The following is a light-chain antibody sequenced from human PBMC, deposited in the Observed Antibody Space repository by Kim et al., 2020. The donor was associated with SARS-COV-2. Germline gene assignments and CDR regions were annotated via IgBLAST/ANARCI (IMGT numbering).Light chain of an antibody. CDR1: SGRIASNY. Sequence: GKTVTIPCTRSSGRIASNYVQWYQQRPGSAPTTVIYEDNQRPSGVPDRFSGSIDSSSNSASLTISGLKTEDEADYYCQSYDSSNWVFGGGTQLTVL. V-gene: IGLV6-57*03. J-gene: IGLJ3*02. CDR2: EDN. CDR3: QSYDSSNWV.